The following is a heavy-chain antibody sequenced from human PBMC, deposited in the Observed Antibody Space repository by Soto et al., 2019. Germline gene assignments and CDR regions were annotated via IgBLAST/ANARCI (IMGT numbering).Heavy chain of an antibody. CDR3: ARGGTPIDY. CDR2: IYYSGST. J-gene: IGHJ4*02. V-gene: IGHV4-30-4*01. Sequence: QVRLQESGPGLVKPSQTLSLTCSVSGDSISRGSSYWSWIRQPPGKGLEWIGYIYYSGSTYYTPSLQSRVTLSVDTSKNQFSLSLRSVTAADTAVYYCARGGTPIDYWGQGTLVTVSS. D-gene: IGHD3-16*01. CDR1: GDSISRGSSY.